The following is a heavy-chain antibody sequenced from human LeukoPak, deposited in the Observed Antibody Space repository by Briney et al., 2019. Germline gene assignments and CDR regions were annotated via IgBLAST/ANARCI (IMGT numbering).Heavy chain of an antibody. CDR1: GGSLSGHY. J-gene: IGHJ4*02. Sequence: PSETLSLTCAVYGGSLSGHYWSWIRQPPGKGLEWVGEISHSGSTNYNPFLKSRVTMSVDTSKNQFSLKLSSVTAADTAVYYCARENSGSYREFDYWGQGTLVTIFS. D-gene: IGHD1-26*01. CDR3: ARENSGSYREFDY. CDR2: ISHSGST. V-gene: IGHV4-34*01.